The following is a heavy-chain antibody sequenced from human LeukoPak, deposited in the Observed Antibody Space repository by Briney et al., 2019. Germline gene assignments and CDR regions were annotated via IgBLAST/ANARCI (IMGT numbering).Heavy chain of an antibody. D-gene: IGHD3-22*01. V-gene: IGHV3-23*01. J-gene: IGHJ4*02. Sequence: GGSLRLSCAASGFTFSSYAMSWVRQAPGKGLEWVSAISGSGGSTYYADSVKGRFTISRDNSKNTLYLQMNSLRAEDTAAYYCAKGSVVITLFDYWGQGTLVTVSS. CDR2: ISGSGGST. CDR1: GFTFSSYA. CDR3: AKGSVVITLFDY.